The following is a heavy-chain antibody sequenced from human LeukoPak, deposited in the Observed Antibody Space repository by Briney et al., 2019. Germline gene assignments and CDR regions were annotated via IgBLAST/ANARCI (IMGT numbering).Heavy chain of an antibody. CDR1: GGSFSGYY. D-gene: IGHD2-2*01. Sequence: SETLSLTCAVYGGSFSGYYWSWIRQPPGKGLEWIGEINHSGSTNYNPSLKSRVTISVDMSKNQFSLKLSSVTAADTAVYYCARSPDYCSSTSCYALGGFDYWGQGTLVTVSS. CDR3: ARSPDYCSSTSCYALGGFDY. CDR2: INHSGST. J-gene: IGHJ4*02. V-gene: IGHV4-34*01.